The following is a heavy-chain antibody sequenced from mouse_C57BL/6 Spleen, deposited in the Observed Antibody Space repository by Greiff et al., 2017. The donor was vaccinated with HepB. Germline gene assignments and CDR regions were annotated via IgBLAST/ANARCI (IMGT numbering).Heavy chain of an antibody. V-gene: IGHV1-64*01. J-gene: IGHJ3*01. Sequence: QVQLQQPGAELVKPGASVKLSCKASGYTFTSYWMHWVKQRPGQGLEWIGMIHPNSGSTNYNEKFKSKATLTVDKSSSTAYMQLSSLTSEDSAVYYCAREALYDGYYVWFAYWGQGTLVTVSA. D-gene: IGHD2-3*01. CDR1: GYTFTSYW. CDR3: AREALYDGYYVWFAY. CDR2: IHPNSGST.